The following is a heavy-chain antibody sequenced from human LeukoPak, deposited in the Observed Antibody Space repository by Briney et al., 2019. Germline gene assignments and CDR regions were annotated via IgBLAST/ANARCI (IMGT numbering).Heavy chain of an antibody. CDR1: GDSVSSSY. D-gene: IGHD3-10*01. J-gene: IGHJ5*02. CDR2: IYNSGTT. Sequence: PSETLSHTCTVSGDSVSSSYWSWIRQPPGKGLEWIGYIYNSGTTNYNPSLKSRVTISVDTSKNQFSLKLSSVTAADTAVYYCAREGSGSYYNWFDPWGQGTLVTVSS. CDR3: AREGSGSYYNWFDP. V-gene: IGHV4-59*02.